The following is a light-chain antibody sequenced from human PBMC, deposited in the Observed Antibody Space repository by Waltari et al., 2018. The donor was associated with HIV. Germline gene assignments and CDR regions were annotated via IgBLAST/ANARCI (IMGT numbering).Light chain of an antibody. CDR3: CSYAGSSTLV. J-gene: IGLJ2*01. CDR1: SSDVGSYNL. V-gene: IGLV2-23*02. CDR2: EVT. Sequence: QSALTQPASVSGSPGQSITISCTGTSSDVGSYNLVSWYQQHPGKAPKLMIYEVTKRPSGVSKRFSVAKSCNTASLTISVLQAEDEADYYCCSYAGSSTLVFGGGTKLTVL.